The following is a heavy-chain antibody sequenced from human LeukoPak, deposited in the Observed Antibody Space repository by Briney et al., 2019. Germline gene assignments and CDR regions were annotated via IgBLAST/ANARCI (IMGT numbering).Heavy chain of an antibody. V-gene: IGHV4-34*01. CDR1: GGSFSNYY. D-gene: IGHD2-15*01. CDR3: ARGPVYCSGGNCYAYYFDY. J-gene: IGHJ4*02. Sequence: SETLSLTCAVYGGSFSNYYWNWLRQPPGKGLEWIGEINHSGSTNYNPSLKSQVTISVDTSKNQFSLKLSSVTAADTAIYYWARGPVYCSGGNCYAYYFDYWGRGTLVTVSS. CDR2: INHSGST.